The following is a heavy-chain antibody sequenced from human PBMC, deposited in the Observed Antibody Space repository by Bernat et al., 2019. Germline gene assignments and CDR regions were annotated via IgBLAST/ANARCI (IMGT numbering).Heavy chain of an antibody. D-gene: IGHD3-3*01. J-gene: IGHJ4*02. CDR1: GSTFSGYA. V-gene: IGHV3-30-3*01. Sequence: QVQLVESGGGVVQPGRSLRLSCAACGSTFSGYAMHWVRQAPGRGLEWVAVISYNGSNTYYADHVKGRFTITRDNSKNTLHLRMISLRAEDVAVYYCATGPYCDLWRGYYSVYWGQGTLVTVSS. CDR2: ISYNGSNT. CDR3: ATGPYCDLWRGYYSVY.